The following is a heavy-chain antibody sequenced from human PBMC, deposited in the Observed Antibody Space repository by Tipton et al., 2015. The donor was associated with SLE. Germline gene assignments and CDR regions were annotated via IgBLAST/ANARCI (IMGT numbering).Heavy chain of an antibody. Sequence: TLSLTCTVSGGSISSTYYYWAWIRQPPGKGLEWTGSIYYDGGTYSNPSLKSRVTISVDTSKNQFSLKLSSVTAADTAVYYCARGSIAADVTSWGAFDIWGQGTMVTVSS. V-gene: IGHV4-39*07. CDR1: GGSISSTYYY. J-gene: IGHJ3*02. D-gene: IGHD6-13*01. CDR3: ARGSIAADVTSWGAFDI. CDR2: IYYDGGT.